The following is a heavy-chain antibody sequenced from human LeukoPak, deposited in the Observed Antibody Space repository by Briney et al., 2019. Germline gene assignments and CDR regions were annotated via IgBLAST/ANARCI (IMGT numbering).Heavy chain of an antibody. CDR3: ARGGRDGFDI. CDR2: IANGGAT. V-gene: IGHV3-13*01. D-gene: IGHD2-15*01. Sequence: PGGSLRLSCAASGFTFSNYDMHWVRHASGKGLEWVSAIANGGATFYSGSVKGRFIISRENAKRSLYLQMNSLRVGDTALYYCARGGRDGFDIWGQGTLVTVSS. CDR1: GFTFSNYD. J-gene: IGHJ3*02.